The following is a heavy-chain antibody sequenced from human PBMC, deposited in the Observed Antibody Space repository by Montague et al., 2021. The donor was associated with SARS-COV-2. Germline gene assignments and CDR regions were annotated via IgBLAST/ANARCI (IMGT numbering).Heavy chain of an antibody. D-gene: IGHD3-3*01. Sequence: SETLSLTCTVSGGSISSYYWSWIRQPPGKGLEWIGYIYYSGSTNYNPSLKSRVTISVDMSKNQFSLKLSSVTAADAAVYYCARVPRNYDFWSGFYDAFDIWGQGTMVTVSS. J-gene: IGHJ3*02. CDR1: GGSISSYY. V-gene: IGHV4-59*01. CDR2: IYYSGST. CDR3: ARVPRNYDFWSGFYDAFDI.